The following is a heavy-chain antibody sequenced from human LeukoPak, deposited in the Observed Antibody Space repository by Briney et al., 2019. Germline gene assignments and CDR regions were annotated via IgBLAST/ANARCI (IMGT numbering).Heavy chain of an antibody. CDR2: FDPEHGET. D-gene: IGHD3-22*01. J-gene: IGHJ4*02. CDR1: GYTLTELS. V-gene: IGHV1-24*01. CDR3: ATSPGDYFDRGGYIYDY. Sequence: GASVKVSCKVSGYTLTELSIHWVRQAPGKGLEWMGGFDPEHGETIYAQKFQGRVTMTEDTSTDTAYMELSSLRSEDTAVYYCATSPGDYFDRGGYIYDYWGQGTLVTVSS.